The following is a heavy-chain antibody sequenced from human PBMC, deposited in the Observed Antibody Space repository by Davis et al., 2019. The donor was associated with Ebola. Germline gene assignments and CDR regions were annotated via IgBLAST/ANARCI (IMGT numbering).Heavy chain of an antibody. V-gene: IGHV1-3*01. CDR2: INAGNGNT. CDR3: ASPEGFIAAAPEYYFDY. J-gene: IGHJ4*02. CDR1: GYTFTSYA. Sequence: ASVKVSCKASGYTFTSYAMHWVRQAPGQRLAWMGWINAGNGNTKYSQKFQGRVTITRDTSASTAYMELSSLRSEDTAVYYCASPEGFIAAAPEYYFDYWGQGTLVTVSS. D-gene: IGHD6-13*01.